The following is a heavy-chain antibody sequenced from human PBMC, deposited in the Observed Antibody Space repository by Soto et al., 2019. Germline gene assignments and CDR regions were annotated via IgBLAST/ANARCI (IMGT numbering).Heavy chain of an antibody. CDR3: ASSGGVAARPYYYYYGMDV. D-gene: IGHD6-6*01. CDR2: IIPIFGTA. Sequence: SVNGSCKASGGTMSRDAVSWVRQAKGQGLEWMGGIIPIFGTANYAQKFQGGVTITADESTSTAYMELSSLRSEDTAVYYCASSGGVAARPYYYYYGMDVWGQGTTVTVSS. J-gene: IGHJ6*02. CDR1: GGTMSRDA. V-gene: IGHV1-69*13.